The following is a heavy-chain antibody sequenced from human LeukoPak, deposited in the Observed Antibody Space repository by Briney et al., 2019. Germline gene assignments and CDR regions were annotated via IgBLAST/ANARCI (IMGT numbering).Heavy chain of an antibody. V-gene: IGHV3-7*04. CDR1: GFSFSTYW. Sequence: GGSLRLSCAASGFSFSTYWMSWVRQAPGKGLEWVANIKQDGSEKYYVDSVKGRFTISRDNAKNSLYLQMNSLRAEDTAVYYCARDHSSSCYGSWLYWGQGTLVTVSS. CDR2: IKQDGSEK. D-gene: IGHD6-13*01. J-gene: IGHJ4*02. CDR3: ARDHSSSCYGSWLY.